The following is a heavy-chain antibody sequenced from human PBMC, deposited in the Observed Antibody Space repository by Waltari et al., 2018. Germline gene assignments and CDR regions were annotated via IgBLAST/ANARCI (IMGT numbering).Heavy chain of an antibody. CDR2: MFHSGSA. V-gene: IGHV4-38-2*01. D-gene: IGHD5-12*01. CDR1: GYAISSGYY. CDR3: ARAASGYLFDY. Sequence: QVQLQESGPGLVEPSETLSLTCAVFGYAISSGYYWGWIRQPPGKGLEWIGSMFHSGSAYYNPSLKSRVTISVDTSKIQVSLKVTSVSAADTALYYCARAASGYLFDYWGQGTLVTVSS. J-gene: IGHJ4*02.